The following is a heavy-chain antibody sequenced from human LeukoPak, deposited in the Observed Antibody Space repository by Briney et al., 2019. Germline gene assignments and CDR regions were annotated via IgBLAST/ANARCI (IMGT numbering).Heavy chain of an antibody. J-gene: IGHJ4*02. D-gene: IGHD3-16*01. CDR3: ARPRPGWSSVMPYFDY. Sequence: GGSLRLSCAVSGFTFSSYGMHWVRQAPGKGLEWVAFIRYDGSNKYYADSVKGRFTISRDNSKNTLYLQMNSLRAEDTAVYYCARPRPGWSSVMPYFDYWGQGTLVTVSS. V-gene: IGHV3-30*02. CDR2: IRYDGSNK. CDR1: GFTFSSYG.